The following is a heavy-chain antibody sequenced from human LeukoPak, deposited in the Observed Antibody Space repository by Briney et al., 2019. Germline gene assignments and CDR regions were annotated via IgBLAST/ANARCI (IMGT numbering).Heavy chain of an antibody. CDR1: GGSISSSSYY. Sequence: SETLSLTCTVSGGSISSSSYYWGWIRQPPGKGLEWIGSIYYSGSTYYNPSLKSRVTISVDTSKNQFSLKLSSVTAADTAVYYCARRDSSGVVPRWDYWGQGTLVTVSS. CDR3: ARRDSSGVVPRWDY. D-gene: IGHD6-25*01. CDR2: IYYSGST. J-gene: IGHJ4*02. V-gene: IGHV4-39*01.